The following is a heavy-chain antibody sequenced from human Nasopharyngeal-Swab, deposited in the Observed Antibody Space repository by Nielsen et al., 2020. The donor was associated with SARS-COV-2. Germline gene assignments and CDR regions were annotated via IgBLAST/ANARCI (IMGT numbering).Heavy chain of an antibody. CDR2: ISAYNGKT. Sequence: ASVKVSCKASGYTFTSYGISGVRQAPAQGLEWMGWISAYNGKTDYAQKVRGRVTMTTDRTTSTAYMELRSLRSDDTAVYYCARDDYGDYGYFGHWGQGTLVTFSS. CDR3: ARDDYGDYGYFGH. J-gene: IGHJ4*02. CDR1: GYTFTSYG. D-gene: IGHD4-17*01. V-gene: IGHV1-18*04.